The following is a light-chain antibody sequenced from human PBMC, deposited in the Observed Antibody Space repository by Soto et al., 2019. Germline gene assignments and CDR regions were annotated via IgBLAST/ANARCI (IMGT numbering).Light chain of an antibody. CDR2: DVS. V-gene: IGLV2-14*01. Sequence: QSALTQPDSVSGSPGQSITISCTGTSSYVGGYNYVSWYQQHPGKDPNLILLDVSNRPSGVSNRVAGSKSGNSASLTISGLQAEDEADYYCSSYTGSNTPVLFGGVTKLTVL. J-gene: IGLJ2*01. CDR3: SSYTGSNTPVL. CDR1: SSYVGGYNY.